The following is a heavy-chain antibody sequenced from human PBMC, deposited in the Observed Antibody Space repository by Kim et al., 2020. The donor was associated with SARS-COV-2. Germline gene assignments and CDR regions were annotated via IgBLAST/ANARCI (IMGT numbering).Heavy chain of an antibody. CDR2: ISGSGGST. J-gene: IGHJ4*02. D-gene: IGHD5-12*01. CDR1: GFTFSSYA. Sequence: GGSLRLSCAASGFTFSSYAMSWVRQAPGKGLEWVSAISGSGGSTYYADSVKGRFTISRDNSKNTLYLQMNSLRAEDTAVYYCAKKLVADSRGISDYWGQGTLVTVSS. V-gene: IGHV3-23*01. CDR3: AKKLVADSRGISDY.